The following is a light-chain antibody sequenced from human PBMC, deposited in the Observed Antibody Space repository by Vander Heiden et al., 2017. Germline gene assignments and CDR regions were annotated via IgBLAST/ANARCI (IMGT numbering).Light chain of an antibody. CDR1: QSVVRN. CDR2: GAS. CDR3: QQYNNWPPWT. V-gene: IGKV3-15*01. Sequence: EIVMTQSPATLSVSPGERATLSCRASQSVVRNLAWYQQKPGQAPRLLSYGASTRATGNPARCSGRGSGTEFTLTISSLQSEDFAVYYCQQYNNWPPWTFGQGTKVEIK. J-gene: IGKJ1*01.